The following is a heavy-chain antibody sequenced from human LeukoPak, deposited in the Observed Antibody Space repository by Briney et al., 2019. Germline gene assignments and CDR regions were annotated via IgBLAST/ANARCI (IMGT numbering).Heavy chain of an antibody. CDR2: ISSSSSYI. Sequence: PGGSLRFSCAASGFTFSSYNMNWVRQAPGKGLEWVSSISSSSSYIYYADSVKGRFTISRDNAKNSLYLQMNSLRAEDTAVYYCARLIAAADYYWGQGTLVTVSS. CDR3: ARLIAAADYY. V-gene: IGHV3-21*01. J-gene: IGHJ4*02. D-gene: IGHD6-13*01. CDR1: GFTFSSYN.